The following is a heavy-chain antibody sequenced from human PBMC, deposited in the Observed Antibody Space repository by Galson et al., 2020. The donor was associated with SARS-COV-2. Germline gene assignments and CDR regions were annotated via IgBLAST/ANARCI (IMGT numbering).Heavy chain of an antibody. Sequence: QLGESLKISCAASGFTFSSYGMHWVRQAPGKGLEWVAVIWYDGSNKYYADSVKGRFTISRDNSKNTLYLQMNSLRAEDTAVYYCATDIVVVPAAMSHENDYWGQGTLVTVSS. J-gene: IGHJ4*02. CDR2: IWYDGSNK. D-gene: IGHD2-2*01. CDR1: GFTFSSYG. V-gene: IGHV3-33*01. CDR3: ATDIVVVPAAMSHENDY.